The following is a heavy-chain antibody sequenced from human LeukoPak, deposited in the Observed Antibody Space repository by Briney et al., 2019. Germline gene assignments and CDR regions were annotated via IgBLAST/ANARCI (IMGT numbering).Heavy chain of an antibody. Sequence: SETLSLTCTVSGGSISSYYWSWIRQPPGKGLEWIGYIYYSGSTNYNPSLKSRLTISLDTSKNQFSLKLNSVTAADTAVYYCARDRAGATLVGRRDNDYYYMDVWGKGTTVTVSS. CDR2: IYYSGST. J-gene: IGHJ6*03. V-gene: IGHV4-59*01. D-gene: IGHD1-26*01. CDR3: ARDRAGATLVGRRDNDYYYMDV. CDR1: GGSISSYY.